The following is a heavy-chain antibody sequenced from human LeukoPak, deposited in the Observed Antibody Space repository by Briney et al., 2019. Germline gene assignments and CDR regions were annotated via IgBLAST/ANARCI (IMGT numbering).Heavy chain of an antibody. CDR2: IHHSGGT. V-gene: IGHV4-4*02. Sequence: SGTLSLTCTVSGASVSRNWWSWVRQPPGKGLEWIGEIHHSGGTNYNPSLKSRVTMSLDNSNNHFSLKLSSVTAADTAVYYCARERMGHVDYWGQGTLVTVSS. CDR3: ARERMGHVDY. D-gene: IGHD2-15*01. CDR1: GASVSRNW. J-gene: IGHJ4*02.